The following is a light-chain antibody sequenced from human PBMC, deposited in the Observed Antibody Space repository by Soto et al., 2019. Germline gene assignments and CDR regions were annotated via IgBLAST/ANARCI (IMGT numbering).Light chain of an antibody. Sequence: DIQMTQSPSSVSASVGDRVIITCRASQGISSWLAWYQQKPGKAPNLLIYTASSLQSGVPSRFSGSGSGTDFTFTISGLKPEDVGTYYCQQAGIFPLTFGGGTKVEIK. CDR2: TAS. V-gene: IGKV1-12*01. J-gene: IGKJ4*01. CDR1: QGISSW. CDR3: QQAGIFPLT.